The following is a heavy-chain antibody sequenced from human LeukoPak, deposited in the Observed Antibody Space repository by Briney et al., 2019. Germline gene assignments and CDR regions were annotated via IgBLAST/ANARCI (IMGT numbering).Heavy chain of an antibody. CDR1: GGSISSYY. J-gene: IGHJ5*02. V-gene: IGHV4-59*01. CDR2: IYYSGST. CDR3: ARDRTSNWFDP. Sequence: SETLSLTCTVSGGSISSYYWSWIRQPPGKGLEWIGYIYYSGSTNYNPSLKSRVTISVDTSKNQFSLKLSSVTAADTAVYYCARDRTSNWFDPWGQGTLVTVSS.